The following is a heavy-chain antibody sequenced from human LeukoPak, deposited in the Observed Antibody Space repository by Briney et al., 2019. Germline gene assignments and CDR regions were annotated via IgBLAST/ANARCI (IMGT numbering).Heavy chain of an antibody. CDR3: ARGYSSDN. J-gene: IGHJ4*02. Sequence: GGSLRLSCAASGFTFSSFAMTWVRQAPGKGLEWVSSIIGTGVSTFYADSVKGRFTISRDNSKNTLYLQMNSLRAEDAAVYYCARGYSSDNWGQGTLVTVSS. CDR2: IIGTGVST. V-gene: IGHV3-23*01. D-gene: IGHD2-21*01. CDR1: GFTFSSFA.